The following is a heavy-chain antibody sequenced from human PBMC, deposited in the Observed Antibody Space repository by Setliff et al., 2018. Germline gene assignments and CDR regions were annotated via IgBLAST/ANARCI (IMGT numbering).Heavy chain of an antibody. V-gene: IGHV5-51*01. Sequence: PGESLKISCKGSGYSFTSYWIGWVRQMPGKGLEWMGIIYPGDSDTRYSPSFQGQVTISADKSISTAYPQWSSLKASDTAMYYCVKTHWDTWIRGAFDIWGQGTMVTVSS. D-gene: IGHD3-10*01. CDR3: VKTHWDTWIRGAFDI. J-gene: IGHJ3*02. CDR2: IYPGDSDT. CDR1: GYSFTSYW.